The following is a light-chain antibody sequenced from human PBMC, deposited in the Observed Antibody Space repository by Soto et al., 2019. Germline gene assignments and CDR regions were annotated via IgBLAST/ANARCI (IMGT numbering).Light chain of an antibody. Sequence: DIQMTQSPSTLSVSVGDRVTITCRASQNIGSRLAWYQQKLGKAPKLLIYEASTLDTGVPSSFSGSGSGTEFPLTISSLQPDDFATYFCQQYNSYNTLGQGTKLEIE. J-gene: IGKJ2*01. CDR1: QNIGSR. CDR3: QQYNSYNT. CDR2: EAS. V-gene: IGKV1-5*03.